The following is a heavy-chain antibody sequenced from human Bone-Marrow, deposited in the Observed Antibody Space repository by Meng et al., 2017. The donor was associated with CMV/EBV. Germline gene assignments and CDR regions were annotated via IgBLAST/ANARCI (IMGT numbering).Heavy chain of an antibody. V-gene: IGHV4-39*07. CDR1: GGSLSNSTYY. J-gene: IGHJ5*02. CDR2: SYHSGNI. CDR3: VRSRSWFDP. Sequence: SETLSLTCTVSGGSLSNSTYYWDWIRQPPGKGLEWIGSSYHSGNIYYNPSLKSRVTISVDTSKNKFSLRLRSVTAADTAVYFCVRSRSWFDPWGQGTLVTVSS. D-gene: IGHD2-2*01.